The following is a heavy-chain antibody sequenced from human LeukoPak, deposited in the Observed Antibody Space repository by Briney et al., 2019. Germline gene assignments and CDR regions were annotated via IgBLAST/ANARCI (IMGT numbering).Heavy chain of an antibody. J-gene: IGHJ4*02. Sequence: ASVKVSCKSFGYTFTSNYMHWVRQAPGQGLEWMGWINPNTGGTNYAQKFQGRVTMSRDTSISTAYMELSRLTSDDTALYYCARSGAYYSGMYHFDYWGQGTLVSVSS. CDR1: GYTFTSNY. V-gene: IGHV1-2*02. CDR2: INPNTGGT. D-gene: IGHD3-22*01. CDR3: ARSGAYYSGMYHFDY.